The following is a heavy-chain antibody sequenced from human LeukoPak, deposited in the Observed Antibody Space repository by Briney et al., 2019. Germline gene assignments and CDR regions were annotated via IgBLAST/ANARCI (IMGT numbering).Heavy chain of an antibody. CDR3: AELGITMIGGV. CDR2: ISSSSSYI. CDR1: GFTFSHYS. V-gene: IGHV3-21*01. J-gene: IGHJ6*04. D-gene: IGHD3-10*02. Sequence: GGSLRLSCAASGFTFSHYSMNWVRQAPGKGLEWVSSISSSSSYIYYADSVKSRFTVSRNNAKNSLYLQMDSLRAEDTAVYYCAELGITMIGGVWGKGTTVTISS.